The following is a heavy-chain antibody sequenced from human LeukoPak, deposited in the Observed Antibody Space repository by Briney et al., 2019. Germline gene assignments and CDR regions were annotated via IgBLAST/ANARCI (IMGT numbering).Heavy chain of an antibody. J-gene: IGHJ4*02. Sequence: GASLRISCKVSGSRFTSYWISWVRQMPGKGLEWMGRIDPTDSYTDYSPSFEGHVFISTDKSISTAYLQWSSLKASDTAMYYCARQDYWGQGTLVTVSS. V-gene: IGHV5-10-1*01. CDR2: IDPTDSYT. CDR3: ARQDY. CDR1: GSRFTSYW.